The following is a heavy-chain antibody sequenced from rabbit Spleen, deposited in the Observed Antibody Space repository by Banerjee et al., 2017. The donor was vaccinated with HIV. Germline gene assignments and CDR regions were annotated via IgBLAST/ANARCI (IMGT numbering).Heavy chain of an antibody. V-gene: IGHV1S40*01. CDR1: GFSFSIDYF. J-gene: IGHJ6*01. Sequence: QSLEESGGGLVKPEGSLTLTCTASGFSFSIDYFPCWVRQAPGKGLEWIACIYTGFTTNTYYANWAKGRFTISKISSTTVTLQMTSLTAADTATYFCARDTGTSFSSYGMDLWGQGTLVTVS. CDR3: ARDTGTSFSSYGMDL. CDR2: IYTGFTTNT. D-gene: IGHD8-1*01.